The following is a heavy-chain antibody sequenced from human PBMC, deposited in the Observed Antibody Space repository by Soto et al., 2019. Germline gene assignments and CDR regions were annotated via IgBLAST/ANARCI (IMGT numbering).Heavy chain of an antibody. Sequence: GASVKVSCKASGYTFTSYYMHWVRQAPGQGLEWMGIINPSGGSTSYAQKFQGRVTMTRDTSMSTVYMELSSLRSEDTAVYYCARELEGTYSSSWYLDYWGQGTLVTVSS. D-gene: IGHD6-13*01. CDR3: ARELEGTYSSSWYLDY. CDR2: INPSGGST. J-gene: IGHJ4*02. CDR1: GYTFTSYY. V-gene: IGHV1-46*01.